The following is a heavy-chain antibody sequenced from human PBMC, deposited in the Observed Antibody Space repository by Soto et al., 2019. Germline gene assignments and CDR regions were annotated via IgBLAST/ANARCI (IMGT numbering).Heavy chain of an antibody. J-gene: IGHJ5*02. V-gene: IGHV1-3*01. Sequence: ASVKVSCKASGYTFRSYGIQWVRQAPGQSLEWMGWINADNGDTKYSQNFQDRVTITRGTSANTVYMELSSLTTEDTAVYYCARVGLKYLRWFDPWGQGSLVTVSS. CDR1: GYTFRSYG. D-gene: IGHD3-10*01. CDR3: ARVGLKYLRWFDP. CDR2: INADNGDT.